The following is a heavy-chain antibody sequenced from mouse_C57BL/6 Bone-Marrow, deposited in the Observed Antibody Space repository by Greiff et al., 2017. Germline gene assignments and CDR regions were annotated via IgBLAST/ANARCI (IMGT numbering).Heavy chain of an antibody. CDR2: IYPGSGST. J-gene: IGHJ1*03. V-gene: IGHV1-55*01. D-gene: IGHD2-3*01. CDR1: GYTFTSYW. CDR3: ARGGLYDGYYWYFDV. Sequence: VQLQQPGAELVKPGASVKMSCKASGYTFTSYWITWVKQRPGQGLEWIGDIYPGSGSTNYNEKFKSKATLTVDTSSSTAYMQLSSLTSEDSAVYYVARGGLYDGYYWYFDVWGTGTTVTVSS.